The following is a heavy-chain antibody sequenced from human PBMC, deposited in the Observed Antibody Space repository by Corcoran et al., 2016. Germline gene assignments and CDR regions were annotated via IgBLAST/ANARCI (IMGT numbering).Heavy chain of an antibody. D-gene: IGHD1-1*01. V-gene: IGHV3-30*18. CDR3: AKVGGMGDAFDI. Sequence: QVQLVESGGGVVQPGRSLRLSCAASGFTFSSYGMHWVRQAPGKGLEWVAVISYDGSNKYYADSVKGRFTISRDNSKNTLYLQMNSLRAEDTVVYYCAKVGGMGDAFDICGQGTMVTVSS. J-gene: IGHJ3*02. CDR1: GFTFSSYG. CDR2: ISYDGSNK.